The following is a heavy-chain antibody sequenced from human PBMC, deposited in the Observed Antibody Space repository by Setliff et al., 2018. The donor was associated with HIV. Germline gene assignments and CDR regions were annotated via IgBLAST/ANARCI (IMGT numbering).Heavy chain of an antibody. CDR3: ATDSPSFY. CDR1: GVTFNSLA. CDR2: ISGGGTAT. D-gene: IGHD2-2*01. J-gene: IGHJ4*02. V-gene: IGHV3-23*01. Sequence: GGSQRLSCAVSGVTFNSLAMTWVRQAPGKGLEWVSVISGGGTATYYAASVKGRFTISRDNAKNSLYLQMKSLRAEDTALYYCATDSPSFYWGQGTLVTVSS.